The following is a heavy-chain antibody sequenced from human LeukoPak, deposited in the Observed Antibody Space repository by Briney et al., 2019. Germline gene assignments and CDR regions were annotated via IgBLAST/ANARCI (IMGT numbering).Heavy chain of an antibody. V-gene: IGHV4-4*07. J-gene: IGHJ4*02. CDR1: GGSISSYY. CDR2: IYTSGST. D-gene: IGHD6-13*01. Sequence: SETLSLTCTVSGGSISSYYWSWIRQPPGKGLEWIGRIYTSGSTNYNPSLKSRVTMSVDTSKNQFSLKLSSVTAADTAVYYCAREHPPAAGRGIDYWGQGTLVTVSS. CDR3: AREHPPAAGRGIDY.